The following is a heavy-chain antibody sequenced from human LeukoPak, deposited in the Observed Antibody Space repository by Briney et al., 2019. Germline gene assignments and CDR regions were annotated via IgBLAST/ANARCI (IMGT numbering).Heavy chain of an antibody. J-gene: IGHJ6*03. D-gene: IGHD4-11*01. CDR1: GGSFSGYY. CDR3: ARGHSIEPYYYYYYMDV. V-gene: IGHV4-34*01. Sequence: SETLSLTCAVYGGSFSGYYWSWIRQPPGKGLEWIGEINHSGSTNYNPSLKSRVTKSVDTSKNQFSLKLSSVTAADTAVYYCARGHSIEPYYYYYYMDVWGKGTTVTVSS. CDR2: INHSGST.